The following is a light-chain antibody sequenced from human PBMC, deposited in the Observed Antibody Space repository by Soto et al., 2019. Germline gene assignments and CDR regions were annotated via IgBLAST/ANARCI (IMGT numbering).Light chain of an antibody. V-gene: IGKV3-20*01. Sequence: EILLTQSPATLSLSPGERATLSCRASQSVNSNSLAWYQQKPGQAPRLLIYGASSRATGISDRFSGSGSGADFTLTISRLEPEDFAVCYCQQYDTSPQVMYTFGQGTKLEIK. CDR3: QQYDTSPQVMYT. J-gene: IGKJ2*01. CDR2: GAS. CDR1: QSVNSNS.